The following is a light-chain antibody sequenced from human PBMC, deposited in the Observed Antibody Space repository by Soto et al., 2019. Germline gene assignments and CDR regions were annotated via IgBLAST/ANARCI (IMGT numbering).Light chain of an antibody. CDR1: ISDIGAYDY. CDR3: SSYTSSSTYV. CDR2: DVN. Sequence: QSVLTQPSSVCGSPGQSVIISCTGTISDIGAYDYVSWFQQHPGKAPKLMIYDVNNRPSGISNRFSGSKYGNTASLTISGLQDEAEADYYCSSYTSSSTYVFGTGTKVTV. V-gene: IGLV2-14*03. J-gene: IGLJ1*01.